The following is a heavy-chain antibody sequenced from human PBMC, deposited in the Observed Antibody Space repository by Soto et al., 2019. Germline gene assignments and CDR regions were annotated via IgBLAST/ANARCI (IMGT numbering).Heavy chain of an antibody. J-gene: IGHJ4*02. CDR2: TIPIFTTA. V-gene: IGHV1-69*01. Sequence: QVHLVQSGAEVKGPGSSVKVSCQASGGTFNGYSISWVRQAPGQGLEWVGGTIPIFTTANSAQKFQARLTMTADESTSTAYMELSGLRSDDTAIYYCARVDSSLVRLVGQFYFDHWGQGTLVTVSS. CDR3: ARVDSSLVRLVGQFYFDH. CDR1: GGTFNGYS. D-gene: IGHD3-10*01.